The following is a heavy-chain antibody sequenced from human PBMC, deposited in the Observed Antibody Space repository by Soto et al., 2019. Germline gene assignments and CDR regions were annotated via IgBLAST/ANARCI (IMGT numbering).Heavy chain of an antibody. CDR2: INHSGST. CDR3: ARGEEMATIIFDY. Sequence: QVQLQQWGAGLLKPSETLSLTCAVYGGSFSGYYWSWIRPPPGKGLEWIGEINHSGSTNYNPSLKSRVTISVDTSKNQFSLKLSSVTAADTAVYYCARGEEMATIIFDYWGQGTLVTVSS. D-gene: IGHD5-12*01. J-gene: IGHJ4*02. CDR1: GGSFSGYY. V-gene: IGHV4-34*01.